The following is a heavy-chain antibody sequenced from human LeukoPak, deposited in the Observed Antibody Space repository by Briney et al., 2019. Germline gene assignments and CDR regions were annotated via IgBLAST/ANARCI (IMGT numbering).Heavy chain of an antibody. CDR1: GGSISNYY. D-gene: IGHD3-10*01. CDR2: VYYTGST. CDR3: ARHLTISGSYPFDS. J-gene: IGHJ4*02. V-gene: IGHV4-59*08. Sequence: SETLSLTCIVSGGSISNYYWSRIRQPPGKGLDWIGYVYYTGSTNYNPSLKSRVTISVDTSKNQFSLRLSSVTAADTAVYYCARHLTISGSYPFDSWGQGTLVTVSS.